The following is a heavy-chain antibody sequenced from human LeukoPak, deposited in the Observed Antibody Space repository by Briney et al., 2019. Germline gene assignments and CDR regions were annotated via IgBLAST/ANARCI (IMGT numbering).Heavy chain of an antibody. D-gene: IGHD3-22*01. J-gene: IGHJ4*02. V-gene: IGHV4-34*01. CDR2: INHSGST. CDR1: GGSFSGYY. Sequence: SETLSLTCAVYGGSFSGYYWSWIRQPPGKGLEWIGEINHSGSTNYNPSLKSRVTISVDTSKNQFSLKLSSVTAADTAVYYCARGRYDSSGYYYPRGYYFDYWGQGTLVTVSS. CDR3: ARGRYDSSGYYYPRGYYFDY.